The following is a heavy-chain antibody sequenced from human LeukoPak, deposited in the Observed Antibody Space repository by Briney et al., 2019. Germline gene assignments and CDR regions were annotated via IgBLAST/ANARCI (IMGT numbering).Heavy chain of an antibody. J-gene: IGHJ6*02. V-gene: IGHV3-15*01. CDR2: IKSKTDGGTT. Sequence: GGSLRLSCAASGFTFSNAWMSWVRQAPGKGLEWVGRIKSKTDGGTTDYAAPVKGRFTISRDDSKNTLYLQMNSLRTEDTAVYYCTTEGYCSGGSRYSFYYYGMDVWGQGTTVTVSS. CDR1: GFTFSNAW. D-gene: IGHD2-15*01. CDR3: TTEGYCSGGSRYSFYYYGMDV.